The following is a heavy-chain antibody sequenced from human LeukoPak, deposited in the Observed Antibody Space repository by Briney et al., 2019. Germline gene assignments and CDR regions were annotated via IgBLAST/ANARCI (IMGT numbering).Heavy chain of an antibody. V-gene: IGHV3-23*01. J-gene: IGHJ4*02. D-gene: IGHD4-23*01. CDR1: GFTFSSYA. Sequence: GGPLRLSCAASGFTFSSYAMSWVRQAPGKGLEWVSAISGSGGSTYYADSVKGRFTISRDNSKNTLYLQVNSLRAEDTAVYYCAKTYGGNSQPFDYWGQGTLVTVSS. CDR3: AKTYGGNSQPFDY. CDR2: ISGSGGST.